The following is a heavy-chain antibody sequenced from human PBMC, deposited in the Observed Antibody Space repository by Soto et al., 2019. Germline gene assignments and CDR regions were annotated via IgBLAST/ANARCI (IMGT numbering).Heavy chain of an antibody. CDR1: GGSISSYY. V-gene: IGHV4-59*01. D-gene: IGHD3-3*01. J-gene: IGHJ5*02. CDR3: ARDQSGYYDFWSGYYAHNWFDP. CDR2: IYYSGST. Sequence: SETLSLTCTVSGGSISSYYWSWIRQPPGKGLEWIGYIYYSGSTNYNPSLKSRVTISVDTSKNQFSLKLSSVTAADTAVYYCARDQSGYYDFWSGYYAHNWFDPWGQGTLVTVS.